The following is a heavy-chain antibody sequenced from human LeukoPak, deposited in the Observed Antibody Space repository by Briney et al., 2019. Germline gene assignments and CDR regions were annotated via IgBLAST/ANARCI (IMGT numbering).Heavy chain of an antibody. Sequence: SSETLSLTCTVSGGSISSTNYHWGWIRQPPGKGLEWIGTIYYSGSTYYNPSLKSRVTIFVDTSKNHFSLRLSSVTAADTAVYYCARLSTAHVAAAGTGFDCWGQGTLVTVSS. CDR2: IYYSGST. CDR3: ARLSTAHVAAAGTGFDC. D-gene: IGHD6-13*01. CDR1: GGSISSTNYH. V-gene: IGHV4-39*02. J-gene: IGHJ4*02.